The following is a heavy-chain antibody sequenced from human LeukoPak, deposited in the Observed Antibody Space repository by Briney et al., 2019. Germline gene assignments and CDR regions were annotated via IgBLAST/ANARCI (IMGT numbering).Heavy chain of an antibody. CDR2: INHSGST. V-gene: IGHV4-34*01. D-gene: IGHD6-19*01. CDR3: ARIRGRQWLALAFDI. Sequence: SETLSLTCAVYGGSFSGYYWSWIRQPPGKGLEWIGEINHSGSTNYNPSLKSRVTISVDTSKNQFSLKLSSVTAADTAVYYCARIRGRQWLALAFDIWGQGTMVTVSS. J-gene: IGHJ3*02. CDR1: GGSFSGYY.